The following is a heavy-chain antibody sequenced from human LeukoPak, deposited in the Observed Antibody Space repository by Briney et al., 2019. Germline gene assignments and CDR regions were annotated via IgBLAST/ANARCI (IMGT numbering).Heavy chain of an antibody. CDR2: INDSGRT. Sequence: SETLSLTCAVYGGSFSGYYWSWIRQPPGKGLEWIGEINDSGRTNYNPSLKSRVAVSVDTSKNQFSLKLSSVTAADTAVYYCARDKRVAVAGTYIYYYYMDVWGNGTTVTISS. CDR1: GGSFSGYY. D-gene: IGHD6-19*01. V-gene: IGHV4-34*01. J-gene: IGHJ6*03. CDR3: ARDKRVAVAGTYIYYYYMDV.